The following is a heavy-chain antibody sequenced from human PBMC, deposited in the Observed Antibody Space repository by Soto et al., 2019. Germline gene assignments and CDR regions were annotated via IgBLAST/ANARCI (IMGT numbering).Heavy chain of an antibody. J-gene: IGHJ6*02. CDR2: IIPIFGTK. Sequence: SVKVSCKASGGTFSSHAISWVRKAPGRGLEWMGGIIPIFGTKNYAQNFQARVTITADESTSTAYMELSSLTSEDTAVYYCGSVGYCSSTNCLFYYYHYGMDVWGQGTTVTVSS. CDR1: GGTFSSHA. D-gene: IGHD2-2*03. CDR3: GSVGYCSSTNCLFYYYHYGMDV. V-gene: IGHV1-69*13.